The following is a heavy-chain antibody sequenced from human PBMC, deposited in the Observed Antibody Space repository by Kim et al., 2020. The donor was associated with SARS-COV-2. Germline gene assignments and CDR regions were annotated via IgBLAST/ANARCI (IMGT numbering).Heavy chain of an antibody. CDR3: ARTRGYSSSWFDY. D-gene: IGHD6-13*01. Sequence: YSPPFQGQVTNSADKSISTAYLQWSSLKASDTAMYYCARTRGYSSSWFDYWGQGTLVTVSS. J-gene: IGHJ4*02. V-gene: IGHV5-51*01.